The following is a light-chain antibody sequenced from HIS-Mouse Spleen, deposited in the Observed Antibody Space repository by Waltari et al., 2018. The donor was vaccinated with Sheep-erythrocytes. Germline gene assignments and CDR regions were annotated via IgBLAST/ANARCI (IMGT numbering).Light chain of an antibody. CDR1: SSDVGRYNY. CDR3: CSYAGSYNHV. V-gene: IGLV2-11*01. J-gene: IGLJ1*01. CDR2: DVS. Sequence: QSALTQPRSVSGSPGQSVTISRTGTSSDVGRYNYVPWYQQHPGKAPKLMIYDVSKRPSGVPDRFSGSKSGNTASLTISGLQAEDEADYYCCSYAGSYNHVFATGTKVTVL.